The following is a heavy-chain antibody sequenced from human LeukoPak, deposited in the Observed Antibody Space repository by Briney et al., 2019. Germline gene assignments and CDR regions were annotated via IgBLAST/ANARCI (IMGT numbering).Heavy chain of an antibody. V-gene: IGHV3-23*01. CDR1: GFTFSSYA. Sequence: GGSLRLSCAASGFTFSSYAMSWVRQAPGKGLEWVSAISGSGGSTYYADSVKGRFTISRDNSNNMLYLQMDSLRAEDTAVYYCARGQQQLVRNYYYMDVWGKGTTVTVSS. D-gene: IGHD6-13*01. CDR3: ARGQQQLVRNYYYMDV. CDR2: ISGSGGST. J-gene: IGHJ6*03.